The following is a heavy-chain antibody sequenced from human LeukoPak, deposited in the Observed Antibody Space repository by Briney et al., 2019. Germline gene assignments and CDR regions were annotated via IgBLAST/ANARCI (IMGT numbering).Heavy chain of an antibody. CDR2: IWYDGSNK. CDR3: AKDGPWDYDSSGYYYNGMDV. CDR1: GLIFTGYG. Sequence: PGGSLRLSCAASGLIFTGYGMHWVRQAPGKGLEWVAIIWYDGSNKYYADSVKGRFTISRDTSKNMLYLQMSSLRAEDTAVYYCAKDGPWDYDSSGYYYNGMDVWGQGTTVTVSS. D-gene: IGHD3-22*01. V-gene: IGHV3-33*06. J-gene: IGHJ6*02.